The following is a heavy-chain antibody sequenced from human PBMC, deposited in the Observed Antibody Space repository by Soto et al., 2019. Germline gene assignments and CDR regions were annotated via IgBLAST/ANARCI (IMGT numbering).Heavy chain of an antibody. Sequence: SETLSLTCSVSGVSMNDYYWSWIRQPAGRGLEWIGRIFTNGNTNYNPSLRGRLTMSVDASTNQVSLRLTSVTAADTAVYYCASGPLVSRYYGLNVWGQGTTVTVSS. CDR2: IFTNGNT. CDR1: GVSMNDYY. J-gene: IGHJ6*02. CDR3: ASGPLVSRYYGLNV. V-gene: IGHV4-4*07.